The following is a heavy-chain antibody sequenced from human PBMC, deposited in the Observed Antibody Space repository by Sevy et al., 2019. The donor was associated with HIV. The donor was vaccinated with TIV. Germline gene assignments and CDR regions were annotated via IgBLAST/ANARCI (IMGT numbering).Heavy chain of an antibody. CDR1: GFTFSNYW. V-gene: IGHV3-7*03. CDR3: ARDCSSASCLWGLDV. D-gene: IGHD2-2*01. Sequence: GGSLRLSCAASGFTFSNYWMTWVRQAPGKELEWVANIKRDGSEKYYVASVKGRFTISRDNAKNSLYMQMNSLRAEDTAVYYCARDCSSASCLWGLDVWGQGTTVTVSS. J-gene: IGHJ6*02. CDR2: IKRDGSEK.